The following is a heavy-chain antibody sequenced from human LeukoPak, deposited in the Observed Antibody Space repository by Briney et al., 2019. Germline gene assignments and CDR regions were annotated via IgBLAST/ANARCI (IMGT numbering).Heavy chain of an antibody. J-gene: IGHJ5*02. CDR1: GFTFSSYA. Sequence: GGSLRLSCAASGFTFSSYAMSWVRQAPGKGLEWVSAISGSGGSTYYADSVKGRFTISRDNSKNTLYLQMNSPRAEDTAVYYCAKDQSRYFYDSSAYPRNWFDPWGQGTLVTVSS. D-gene: IGHD3-22*01. CDR2: ISGSGGST. V-gene: IGHV3-23*01. CDR3: AKDQSRYFYDSSAYPRNWFDP.